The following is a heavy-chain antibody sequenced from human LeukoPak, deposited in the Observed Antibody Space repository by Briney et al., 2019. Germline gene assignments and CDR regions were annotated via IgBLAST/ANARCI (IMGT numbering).Heavy chain of an antibody. D-gene: IGHD2-21*02. Sequence: SETLSLTCAVYGGSFSGYYWSWTRQPPGKGLEWIGEINHSGSTNYSPSLKSRVTISVDTSKNQFSLKLSSVTAADTAVYYCAREGIGDFRYNWFDPWGQGTLVTVSS. CDR3: AREGIGDFRYNWFDP. J-gene: IGHJ5*02. CDR1: GGSFSGYY. V-gene: IGHV4-34*01. CDR2: INHSGST.